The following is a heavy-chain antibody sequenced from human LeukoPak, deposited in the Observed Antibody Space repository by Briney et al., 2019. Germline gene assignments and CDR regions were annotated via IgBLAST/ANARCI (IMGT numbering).Heavy chain of an antibody. J-gene: IGHJ4*02. CDR1: GFSFSTYG. Sequence: GSLRLSCVASGFSFSTYGLRWVRQPPGKGLEWIGEIYHSGSTNYNPSLKSRVTISVDKSKNQFSLKLSSVTAADTAVYYCARGTYEWLPAGFDYWGQGTLVTVSS. V-gene: IGHV4-4*02. CDR3: ARGTYEWLPAGFDY. CDR2: IYHSGST. D-gene: IGHD6-19*01.